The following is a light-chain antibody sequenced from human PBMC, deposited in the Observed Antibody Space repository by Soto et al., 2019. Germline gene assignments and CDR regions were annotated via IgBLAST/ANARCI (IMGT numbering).Light chain of an antibody. CDR2: DAS. Sequence: DVQMTQSPSSLSASVGDRVTITCQASQGIANYVNWYQQKPGTAPKLLIHDASNLHTGVPPRFSGSGSGTDFTFTIHSLQHEDIATYYCQSIGSFGPGTKVEFK. CDR3: QSIGS. J-gene: IGKJ3*01. CDR1: QGIANY. V-gene: IGKV1-33*01.